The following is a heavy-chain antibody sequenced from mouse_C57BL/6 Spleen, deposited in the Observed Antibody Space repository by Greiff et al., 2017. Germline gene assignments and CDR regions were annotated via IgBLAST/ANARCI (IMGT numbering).Heavy chain of an antibody. CDR1: GYAFTNYL. V-gene: IGHV1-54*01. CDR2: INPGSGGT. CDR3: ARREYYGIPPLFGY. J-gene: IGHJ2*01. Sequence: QVQLQQSGAELVRPGTSVKVSCKASGYAFTNYLIEWVKQRPGQGLEWIGVINPGSGGTNYNEKFKGKATLTADKSSSTAYMQLSSLTSEDSAVXFCARREYYGIPPLFGYWGQGTTLTVSS. D-gene: IGHD1-1*01.